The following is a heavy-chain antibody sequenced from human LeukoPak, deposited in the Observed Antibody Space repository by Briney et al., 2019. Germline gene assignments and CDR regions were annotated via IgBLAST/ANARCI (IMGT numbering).Heavy chain of an antibody. J-gene: IGHJ6*02. CDR1: GGSISSIGYY. D-gene: IGHD6-13*01. CDR2: MYYSGAT. Sequence: SETLSLTCTASGGSISSIGYYWGWIRQPPEKGLEGIGSMYYSGATYYNPSLKSRVTISVDTSKNQFSLKLSSVSAADTAVYYCARGSPGYSTRGFSDYYALDVWGQGTTVTVSS. V-gene: IGHV4-39*01. CDR3: ARGSPGYSTRGFSDYYALDV.